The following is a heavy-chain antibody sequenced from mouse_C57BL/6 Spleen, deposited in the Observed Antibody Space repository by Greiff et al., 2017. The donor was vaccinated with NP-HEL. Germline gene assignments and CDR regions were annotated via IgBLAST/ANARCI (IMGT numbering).Heavy chain of an antibody. Sequence: EVKLVESGPGMVKPSQSLSLTCTVTGYSITSGYDWHWIRHFPGNKLEWMGYISYSGSTNYNPSLKSRISITHDTSKNHFFLKLNSVTTEDTATYYCARGEWLLYAMDYWGQGTSVTVSS. V-gene: IGHV3-1*01. CDR3: ARGEWLLYAMDY. D-gene: IGHD2-3*01. CDR1: GYSITSGYD. J-gene: IGHJ4*01. CDR2: ISYSGST.